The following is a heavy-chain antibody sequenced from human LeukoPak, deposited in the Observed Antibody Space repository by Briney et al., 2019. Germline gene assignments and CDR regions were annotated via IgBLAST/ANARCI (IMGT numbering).Heavy chain of an antibody. V-gene: IGHV3-23*01. CDR1: GFTFSSYA. J-gene: IGHJ4*02. CDR3: ARAIQFGGYFDY. CDR2: ISGSGGST. Sequence: GGSLRLSCSASGFTFSSYAMSWVRQAPGKGLEWVSAISGSGGSTKYADSVKGRFTVSRDNSKNTLYLQMNSLRAEDTAVYYCARAIQFGGYFDYWGQGTLVTVST. D-gene: IGHD2-15*01.